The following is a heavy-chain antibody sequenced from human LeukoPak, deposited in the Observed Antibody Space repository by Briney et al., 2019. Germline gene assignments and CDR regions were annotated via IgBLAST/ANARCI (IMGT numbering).Heavy chain of an antibody. CDR1: GYIFTTYD. D-gene: IGHD1-26*01. V-gene: IGHV1-8*03. CDR2: MNPNSGNT. Sequence: ASVKVSCKASGYIFTTYDIGWVRQATGQGLEWMGWMNPNSGNTGYAQKFQGRVTITRNTSISTAYMELSSLRSEDTAVYYCARGHRGRRTLAFDIWGQGTMVTVSS. J-gene: IGHJ3*02. CDR3: ARGHRGRRTLAFDI.